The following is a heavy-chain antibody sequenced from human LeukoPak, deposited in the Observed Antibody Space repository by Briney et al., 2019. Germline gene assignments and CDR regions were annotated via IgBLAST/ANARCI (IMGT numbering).Heavy chain of an antibody. V-gene: IGHV1-2*02. CDR1: GYTFTGYY. D-gene: IGHD3-3*01. CDR2: INPNSGGT. Sequence: ASVKVSCKASGYTFTGYYMHWVRQAPGQGLEWMGWINPNSGGTNYAQKFQGRVTMTRDTSISTAYMELSRLRSDDTAVYYCATPHYDFWSGYAFDIWGQGTMVTVSS. CDR3: ATPHYDFWSGYAFDI. J-gene: IGHJ3*02.